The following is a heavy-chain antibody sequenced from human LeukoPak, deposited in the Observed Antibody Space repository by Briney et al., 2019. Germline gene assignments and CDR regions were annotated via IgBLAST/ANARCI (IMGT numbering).Heavy chain of an antibody. CDR2: IYNSAST. J-gene: IGHJ4*02. CDR1: GGSISISSYY. Sequence: SETLSLTCTVSGGSISISSYYWGWIRQPPGKGLEWIGSIYNSASTYYNPSLKSRVTISVDTCKNQFSLRLSSVTAADTAVYYWAGQGTMVRVDYWGQGTRVTVSS. V-gene: IGHV4-39*01. D-gene: IGHD3-10*01. CDR3: AGQGTMVRVDY.